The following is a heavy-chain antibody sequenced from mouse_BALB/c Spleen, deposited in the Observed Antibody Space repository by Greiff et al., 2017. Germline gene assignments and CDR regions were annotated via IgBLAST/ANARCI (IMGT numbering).Heavy chain of an antibody. CDR1: GFTFSSFG. D-gene: IGHD1-3*01. J-gene: IGHJ2*01. CDR2: ISSGSSTI. CDR3: ARASGLGYYFDY. Sequence: EVKLMESGGGLVQPGGSRKLSCAASGFTFSSFGMHWVRQAPEKGLEWVAYISSGSSTIYYADTVKGRFTISRDNPKNTLFLQMTSLRSEDTAMYYCARASGLGYYFDYWGQGTTLTVSS. V-gene: IGHV5-17*02.